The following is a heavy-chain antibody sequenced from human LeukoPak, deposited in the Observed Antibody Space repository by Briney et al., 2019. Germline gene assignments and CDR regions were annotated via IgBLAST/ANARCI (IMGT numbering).Heavy chain of an antibody. V-gene: IGHV4-39*01. Sequence: SGTLSLTCTVSGGSISSGFYYWGWIRQPPGKGLEWIGSVYYSGSAYSSPSLKSRVTISVDTSKNQFSLRLSSVTAADTALYYCASSVGANRINAFDMWGQGTMVTVSS. J-gene: IGHJ3*02. D-gene: IGHD1-26*01. CDR3: ASSVGANRINAFDM. CDR2: VYYSGSA. CDR1: GGSISSGFYY.